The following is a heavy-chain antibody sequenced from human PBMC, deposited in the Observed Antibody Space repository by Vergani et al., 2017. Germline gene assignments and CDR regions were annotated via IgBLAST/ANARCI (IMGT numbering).Heavy chain of an antibody. J-gene: IGHJ4*02. CDR3: TTRDCSSTSCYDY. CDR1: GFTFSNAW. Sequence: EVQLVESGGGLVKPGGSLRLSCAASGFTFSNAWMSWVRQAPGKGLEWVGRIKSKTDGGTTDYAAPVKGRFTISRDDSKNTLYLQMNSLKTEDTAVYYCTTRDCSSTSCYDYWGQGTLVTVSS. V-gene: IGHV3-15*01. D-gene: IGHD2-2*01. CDR2: IKSKTDGGTT.